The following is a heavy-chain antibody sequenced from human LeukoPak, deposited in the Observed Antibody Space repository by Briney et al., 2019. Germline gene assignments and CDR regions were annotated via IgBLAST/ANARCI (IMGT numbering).Heavy chain of an antibody. CDR2: ISAYNGNT. CDR3: ARDLGDPVYDILTGYSLDY. Sequence: ASVKVSCKASGYTFTSYGISWVRQAPGQGLEWMGWISAYNGNTNYAQKLQGRVTMTTDTSTSTAYMELRSLRSEDTAVYYCARDLGDPVYDILTGYSLDYWGQGTLVTVSS. J-gene: IGHJ4*02. CDR1: GYTFTSYG. D-gene: IGHD3-9*01. V-gene: IGHV1-18*01.